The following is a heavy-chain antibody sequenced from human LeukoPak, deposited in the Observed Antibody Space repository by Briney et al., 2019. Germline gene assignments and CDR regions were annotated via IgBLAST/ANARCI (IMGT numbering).Heavy chain of an antibody. CDR2: ISGSGGIT. J-gene: IGHJ4*02. D-gene: IGHD6-13*01. Sequence: GGSLRLSCAASGFTFSSYTMSWIRQAPGKGKEWVSLISGSGGITYYADSVKGRFTISRDNSKNTLYLQMDSLRAEDTAVYYCAKDSAAVGGPTTDWGQGTLVTVSS. CDR1: GFTFSSYT. CDR3: AKDSAAVGGPTTD. V-gene: IGHV3-23*01.